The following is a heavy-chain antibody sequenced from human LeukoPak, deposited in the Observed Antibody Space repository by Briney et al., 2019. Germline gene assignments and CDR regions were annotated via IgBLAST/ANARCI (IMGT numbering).Heavy chain of an antibody. V-gene: IGHV6-1*01. CDR3: ARSKNYAFDF. CDR2: TYYWSKWYY. D-gene: IGHD1-7*01. CDR1: GDSVPGSGVG. Sequence: SQTLPLTCVVSGDSVPGSGVGWHWKRQSPSRGFEWLGKTYYWSKWYYDYAISVKSRITIKPDTSRNQFSLQLDSVTPDDTAMYFCARSKNYAFDFWGPGVLVTVSS. J-gene: IGHJ4*02.